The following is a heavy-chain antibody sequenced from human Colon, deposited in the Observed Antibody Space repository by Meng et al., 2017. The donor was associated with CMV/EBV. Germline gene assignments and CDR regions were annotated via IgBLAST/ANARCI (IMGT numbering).Heavy chain of an antibody. Sequence: LSFAASGFTFSGYWMGWVRQAPGKGLEWVANIKQDGSEKYYVDSVKGRFTISRDNAKNSLYLQMNSLRAEDTAVYYCARGQQLVPFPWGQGALVTVSS. D-gene: IGHD6-6*01. J-gene: IGHJ5*02. V-gene: IGHV3-7*01. CDR1: GFTFSGYW. CDR2: IKQDGSEK. CDR3: ARGQQLVPFP.